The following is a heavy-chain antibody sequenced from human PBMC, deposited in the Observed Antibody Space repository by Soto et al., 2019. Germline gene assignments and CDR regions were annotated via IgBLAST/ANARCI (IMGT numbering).Heavy chain of an antibody. V-gene: IGHV1-46*01. CDR1: GYTFTSYY. Sequence: GASVKVSCKASGYTFTSYYMHWVRQAPGQGLEWMGIINPSGGSTSYAQKFQGRVTMTRDTSTSTVYMELSSLRSEDTAVYYCARDPLTPPHGVVRSLYYYYYGMDVWGQGTTVTVSS. D-gene: IGHD2-15*01. CDR3: ARDPLTPPHGVVRSLYYYYYGMDV. J-gene: IGHJ6*02. CDR2: INPSGGST.